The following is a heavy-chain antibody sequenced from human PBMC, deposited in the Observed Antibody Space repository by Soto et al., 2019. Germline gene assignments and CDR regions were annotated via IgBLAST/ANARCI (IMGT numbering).Heavy chain of an antibody. D-gene: IGHD3-22*01. V-gene: IGHV4-59*08. Sequence: SXTLSLTCTVSGGSMDSYYWTWIRQPPGKGLEWIGYVYYTGTTTYSPSLKSRVTISVDTSMNQISLKLSSVTAADTAFYYCARLGGYYQSLDTWGQGTLVTVSS. CDR2: VYYTGTT. J-gene: IGHJ5*02. CDR1: GGSMDSYY. CDR3: ARLGGYYQSLDT.